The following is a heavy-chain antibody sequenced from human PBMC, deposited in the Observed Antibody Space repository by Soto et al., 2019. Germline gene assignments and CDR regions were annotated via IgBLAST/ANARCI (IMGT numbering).Heavy chain of an antibody. D-gene: IGHD2-2*01. J-gene: IGHJ4*02. Sequence: QVQLVQSGTEVKKPGDSVKVSCKASGYSFPSYGVSWVRQAPGQGLEWLGWISAYTGNTPYALKFHVSCTMTTDTSTSTAYVELRGLGSDDTAVYYCARDDVHSTPLRDFDFWGQGALVAVSS. CDR2: ISAYTGNT. V-gene: IGHV1-18*01. CDR3: ARDDVHSTPLRDFDF. CDR1: GYSFPSYG.